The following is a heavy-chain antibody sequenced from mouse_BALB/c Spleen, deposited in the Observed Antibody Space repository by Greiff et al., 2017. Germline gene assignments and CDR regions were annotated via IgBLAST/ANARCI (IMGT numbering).Heavy chain of an antibody. D-gene: IGHD2-4*01. Sequence: VQLQQSGPGLVAPSQSLSITCTASGFSLTGYGVNWVRQPPGKGLEWLGMIWGDGSTDYNSALKSRLSISKDNSKSQVFLKMNSLQTDDTARYYCARDQGYDYGAMDYWGQGTSVTVSS. V-gene: IGHV2-6-7*01. CDR2: IWGDGST. J-gene: IGHJ4*01. CDR3: ARDQGYDYGAMDY. CDR1: GFSLTGYG.